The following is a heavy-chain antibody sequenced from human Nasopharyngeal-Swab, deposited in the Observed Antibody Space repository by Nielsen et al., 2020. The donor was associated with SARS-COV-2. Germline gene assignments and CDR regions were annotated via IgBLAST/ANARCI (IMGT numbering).Heavy chain of an antibody. CDR1: GFTFSNYW. V-gene: IGHV3-48*04. Sequence: GESLKISCVASGFTFSNYWMHWVRQAPGRGLEWVSHISPSSSTIFYADSVKGRFTISRDDAQNSMFLQMNSLRAEDSAVYYCARDPGYYYGMNVWGPGTTVTVS. CDR2: ISPSSSTI. CDR3: ARDPGYYYGMNV. J-gene: IGHJ6*02.